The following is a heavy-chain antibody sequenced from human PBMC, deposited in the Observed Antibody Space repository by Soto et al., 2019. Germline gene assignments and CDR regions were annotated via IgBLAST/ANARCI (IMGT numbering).Heavy chain of an antibody. V-gene: IGHV3-53*01. J-gene: IGHJ4*02. D-gene: IGHD4-17*01. CDR3: ARDEYGDFAVDF. CDR2: MYRGGST. CDR1: GSTVNATY. Sequence: PGGSLRLSCTASGSTVNATYMAWVRQSPGKGLEWVSIMYRGGSTFYANSVKGRFTISRDNSKNTLLLQMDRLTADDTAVYFCARDEYGDFAVDFWGQGALVTV.